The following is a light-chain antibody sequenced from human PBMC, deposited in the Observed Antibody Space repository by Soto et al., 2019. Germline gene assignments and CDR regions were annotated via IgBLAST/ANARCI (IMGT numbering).Light chain of an antibody. Sequence: EIVLTQSPGTLSLSPGERATLSCRASQSVTKNNLNWYQQKPGQAPRLLIYESSNRATGIAARFSGSGSGTDFTLTISSLEPEDFAVYYCQQRSNWPQTFGQGTKVDIK. CDR1: QSVTKNN. V-gene: IGKV3-11*01. CDR2: ESS. J-gene: IGKJ1*01. CDR3: QQRSNWPQT.